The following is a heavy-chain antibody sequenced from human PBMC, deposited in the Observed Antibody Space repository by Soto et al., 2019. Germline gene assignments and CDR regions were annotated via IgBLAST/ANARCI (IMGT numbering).Heavy chain of an antibody. CDR1: GGTFNTHT. D-gene: IGHD3-10*01. Sequence: QVHLVQFGAEVREPGSSVKVSCTASGGTFNTHTISWVRQAPGLGLEWMGRIIPMLGMSNSPQKFQGRVSITADKSTSTVYLALNRLTPDDTAVYYCATSYGSGSSHFDSWGQGTLVTVSS. CDR3: ATSYGSGSSHFDS. J-gene: IGHJ4*02. V-gene: IGHV1-69*02. CDR2: IIPMLGMS.